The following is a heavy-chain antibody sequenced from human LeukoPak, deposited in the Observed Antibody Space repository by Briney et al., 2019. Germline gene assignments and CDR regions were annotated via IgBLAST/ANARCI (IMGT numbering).Heavy chain of an antibody. Sequence: SVKVSCKASGGTFSSYAISWVRQAPGQGLEWMGRIIPIFGTADYAQKFQGRVTITTDESTSTAYMELSSLRSEDTAVYYCARDLAARPLGYYYYYMDVWGKGTTVTVSS. CDR3: ARDLAARPLGYYYYYMDV. D-gene: IGHD6-6*01. CDR2: IIPIFGTA. J-gene: IGHJ6*03. V-gene: IGHV1-69*05. CDR1: GGTFSSYA.